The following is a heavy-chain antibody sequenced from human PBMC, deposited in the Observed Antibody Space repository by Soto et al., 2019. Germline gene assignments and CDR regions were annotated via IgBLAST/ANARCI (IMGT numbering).Heavy chain of an antibody. V-gene: IGHV3-49*04. J-gene: IGHJ2*01. D-gene: IGHD4-17*01. CDR2: IRSKAYGGTT. CDR3: TKIGDYGWVRDWYFDL. Sequence: SLRLSCTASGFTFGDYAMSWVRQAPGKGLEWVGFIRSKAYGGTTEYAASVKGRFTISRDDSKSIAYPQMNSLKTEDTAVYYCTKIGDYGWVRDWYFDLWGRGTLVTVSS. CDR1: GFTFGDYA.